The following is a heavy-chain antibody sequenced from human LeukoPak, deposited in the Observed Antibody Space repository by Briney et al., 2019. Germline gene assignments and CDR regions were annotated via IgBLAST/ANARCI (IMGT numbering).Heavy chain of an antibody. CDR2: IRYDGNDK. D-gene: IGHD3-10*01. CDR3: AKDLMRDRWFGES. Sequence: PGGSLRLSCAVSGFTVSGNYMSWIRQAPGKGLEWVALIRYDGNDKFYAESVKGRFTISRDTSRNTLYLHMNTLRLEDTAVYYCAKDLMRDRWFGESWGQGTLVTVSS. V-gene: IGHV3-30*02. CDR1: GFTVSGNY. J-gene: IGHJ5*02.